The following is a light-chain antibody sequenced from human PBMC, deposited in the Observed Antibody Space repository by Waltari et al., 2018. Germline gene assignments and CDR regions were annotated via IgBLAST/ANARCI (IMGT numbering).Light chain of an antibody. J-gene: IGKJ2*01. Sequence: EIVLTQSPGTLSLSPGESATLSCSASQSVSSNYLGWYQQKPAQAPRLLIYGASNRATGVPDRFSGSGSGTAFTLTISRREPEDFAVYYCQQYGSSPPKYTFGQGTKLEI. CDR2: GAS. V-gene: IGKV3-20*01. CDR1: QSVSSNY. CDR3: QQYGSSPPKYT.